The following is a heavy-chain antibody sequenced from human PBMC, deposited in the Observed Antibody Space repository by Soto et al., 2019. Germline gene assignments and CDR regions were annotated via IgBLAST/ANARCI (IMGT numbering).Heavy chain of an antibody. CDR2: IWYDGSNK. Sequence: QMQLVESGGGVVQPGRSLRLSCAASGFTFSNYGMHWVRQAPGKGLEWVAIIWYDGSNKYYADSVKGRFTISRDNSKNTVYLQMNSLRAEDTAMYYCAKELLRLGESLERYFDYWGQGTLVTVSS. CDR1: GFTFSNYG. J-gene: IGHJ4*02. D-gene: IGHD3-10*01. CDR3: AKELLRLGESLERYFDY. V-gene: IGHV3-33*06.